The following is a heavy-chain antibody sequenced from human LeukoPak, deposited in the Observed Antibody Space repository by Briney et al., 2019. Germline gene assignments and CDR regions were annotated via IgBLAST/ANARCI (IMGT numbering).Heavy chain of an antibody. J-gene: IGHJ4*02. D-gene: IGHD3-22*01. CDR3: AKDGGITMIVVVITEPHEFDY. Sequence: GGALRLSCTASGFTFSSCVMSWVRQAPGEGREWVSTISGRGDRYYADSVKGRFTISRDNSKNTLYLQMNSLRAEDTAVYYCAKDGGITMIVVVITEPHEFDYWGQGTLVTVSS. CDR2: ISGRGDR. CDR1: GFTFSSCV. V-gene: IGHV3-23*01.